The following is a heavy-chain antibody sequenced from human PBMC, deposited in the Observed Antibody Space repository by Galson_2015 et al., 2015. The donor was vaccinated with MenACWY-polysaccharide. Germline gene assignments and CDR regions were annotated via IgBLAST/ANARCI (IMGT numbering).Heavy chain of an antibody. CDR1: GFTFSIYW. CDR3: GRPYYRLNTVFDY. D-gene: IGHD3-22*01. Sequence: SLRLSCAASGFTFSIYWMTWVRQAPGKGLEWVANINEDGSEKQYVDSVKGRFTISRDNAKNSVFLQMNSLRAEGTAVYYCGRPYYRLNTVFDYWGQGTLVTVSS. V-gene: IGHV3-7*01. CDR2: INEDGSEK. J-gene: IGHJ4*02.